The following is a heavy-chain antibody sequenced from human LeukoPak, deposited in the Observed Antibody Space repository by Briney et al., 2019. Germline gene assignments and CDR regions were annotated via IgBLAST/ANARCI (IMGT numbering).Heavy chain of an antibody. D-gene: IGHD5-18*01. CDR2: IYISGST. V-gene: IGHV4-61*02. J-gene: IGHJ4*02. CDR3: ARNPLYTAMVYYFDY. CDR1: GGSTTSGSYY. Sequence: PPETLSLTCTVSGGSTTSGSYYWSWIRHPAGRGLECIGRIYISGSTNYNPSLKSRVTISVDTSKNHCSLELSSVTAADTGVYYSARNPLYTAMVYYFDYWGQGTLVTVSS.